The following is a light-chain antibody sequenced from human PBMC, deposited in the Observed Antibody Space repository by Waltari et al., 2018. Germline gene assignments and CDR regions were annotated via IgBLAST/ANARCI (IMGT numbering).Light chain of an antibody. J-gene: IGLJ1*01. Sequence: VSLYQQQPDKAPRLIIYEATKWPSGVSNRFSGSKSGNTASLTISGLQAEDEADYYCSSYTSISTFVFGSGTKVTVL. CDR2: EAT. CDR3: SSYTSISTFV. V-gene: IGLV2-14*02.